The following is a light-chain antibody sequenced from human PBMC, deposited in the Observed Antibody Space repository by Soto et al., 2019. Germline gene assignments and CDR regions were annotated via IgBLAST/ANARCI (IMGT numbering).Light chain of an antibody. V-gene: IGKV3-11*01. J-gene: IGKJ1*01. CDR1: QSFDSY. CDR2: DAS. Sequence: EIVLTQSPATLSLSPGERATLSCRASQSFDSYLAWYQQKVGQAPRLLIYDASNRATGIPARFSGSGSGTDFTLTISRLEPEDFAVYYCQHRSNWPPTFGQGTKVEIK. CDR3: QHRSNWPPT.